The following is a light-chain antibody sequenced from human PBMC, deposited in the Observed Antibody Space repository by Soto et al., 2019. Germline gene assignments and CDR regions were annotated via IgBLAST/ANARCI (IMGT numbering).Light chain of an antibody. CDR2: EVS. Sequence: QSALTQPASVSGSPGQSITISCTGTSSDVGGYSYVSWYQQHPGKAPKLMIYEVSTRPSGVANRFSGSKSGNTASLTISGLQPEDEADYYCSSYTSSSTLVFGGGTKLTVL. CDR1: SSDVGGYSY. J-gene: IGLJ2*01. CDR3: SSYTSSSTLV. V-gene: IGLV2-14*01.